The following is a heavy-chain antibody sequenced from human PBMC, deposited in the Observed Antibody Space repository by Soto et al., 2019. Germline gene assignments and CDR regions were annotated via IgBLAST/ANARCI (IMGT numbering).Heavy chain of an antibody. D-gene: IGHD3-10*01. CDR2: ISYDGSNK. Sequence: QVQLVESGGGVVQPGRSLRLSCAASGFTFSSYGMHWVRQAPGKGLEWVAVISYDGSNKYYADSVKGRFTISRDNSKNTLYLQMNSLRAEDTAVYYCAKDPSRAYYYGSGTNPDYYGMDVWGQGTTVTVSS. J-gene: IGHJ6*02. V-gene: IGHV3-30*18. CDR3: AKDPSRAYYYGSGTNPDYYGMDV. CDR1: GFTFSSYG.